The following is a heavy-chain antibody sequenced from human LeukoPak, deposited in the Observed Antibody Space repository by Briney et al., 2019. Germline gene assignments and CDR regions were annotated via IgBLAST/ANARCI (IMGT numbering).Heavy chain of an antibody. V-gene: IGHV4-59*08. J-gene: IGHJ4*02. D-gene: IGHD4-23*01. CDR2: INHSGRT. Sequence: SETLSLTCTVSGGSFSSHYWSWIRQPPGKGLEWIGYINHSGRTNYNTSLKSRVIISVDTSKNQFSLNLNSVTAADTAVYFCARHSWVKGYFDFWGQGTLVTVSS. CDR1: GGSFSSHY. CDR3: ARHSWVKGYFDF.